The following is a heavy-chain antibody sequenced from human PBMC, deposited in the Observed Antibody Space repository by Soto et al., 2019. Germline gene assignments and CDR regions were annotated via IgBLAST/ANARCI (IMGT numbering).Heavy chain of an antibody. CDR3: ARIMSRTVPTSGSDY. CDR1: GYPFTTYD. V-gene: IGHV1-18*01. D-gene: IGHD4-17*01. Sequence: QVQLVQSGAEVKKPGASVKVSCKTSGYPFTTYDISWMRQAPGQGLEWMGWVSAKNGETNHGQKLQGRVTLTTDTSTSTAYMEQRSLRSDDTAVYYCARIMSRTVPTSGSDYWGQGTLVTVSS. CDR2: VSAKNGET. J-gene: IGHJ4*02.